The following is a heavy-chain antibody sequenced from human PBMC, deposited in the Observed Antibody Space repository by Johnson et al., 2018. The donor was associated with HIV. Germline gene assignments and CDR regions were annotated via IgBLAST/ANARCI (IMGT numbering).Heavy chain of an antibody. CDR2: ISYDGSNK. V-gene: IGHV3-30*14. CDR1: GFTFSASW. CDR3: ARMTTTVSHHDAFDI. J-gene: IGHJ3*02. D-gene: IGHD4-17*01. Sequence: QVQLVESGGGLVQPGGSLRLSCAASGFTFSASWMNWVRQAPGKGLEWVAVISYDGSNKYDADSVKGRFTISRDNSKNTLYLQMNSLRAEDTAVYYCARMTTTVSHHDAFDIRGQGTMVTVSS.